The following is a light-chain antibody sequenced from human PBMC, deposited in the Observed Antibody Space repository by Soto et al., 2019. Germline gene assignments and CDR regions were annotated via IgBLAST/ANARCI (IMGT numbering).Light chain of an antibody. V-gene: IGKV1-39*01. J-gene: IGKJ5*01. CDR1: HDIGNS. CDR2: DAY. Sequence: DIQMTQSPPSLSASVGDKVTITCQASHDIGNSLNLYQYKPGQPPKLVIYDAYNLPTGVPSTFSGNGYRTEFTLSISSLPPEDFDTYYCHQGYSTTPIPVGQGTRLAL. CDR3: HQGYSTTPIP.